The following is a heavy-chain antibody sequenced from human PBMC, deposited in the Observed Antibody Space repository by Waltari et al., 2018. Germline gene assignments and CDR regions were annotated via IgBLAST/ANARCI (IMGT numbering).Heavy chain of an antibody. D-gene: IGHD4-17*01. V-gene: IGHV3-74*01. Sequence: EVQLVESGGGLVQPGGSLRLSCVASGFTLSSFWMHWVRQAPGKGLVCVSRGNMDGSGTTYADSVKGRFTISRDNAKNTLYLQMNSLRAEDTAVYYCVRGYGRGVTNGDYFEYWGQGTLVTVSS. CDR2: GNMDGSGT. CDR3: VRGYGRGVTNGDYFEY. J-gene: IGHJ4*02. CDR1: GFTLSSFW.